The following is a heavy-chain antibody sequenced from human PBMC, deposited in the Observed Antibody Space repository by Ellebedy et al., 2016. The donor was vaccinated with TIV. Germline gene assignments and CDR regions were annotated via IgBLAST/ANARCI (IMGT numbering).Heavy chain of an antibody. CDR2: IRSKPYGGTT. D-gene: IGHD3-22*01. Sequence: GESLKISXRGSGFNFGDYALSWFRQAPGKGLEWVGFIRSKPYGGTTEYAASVKGRFTISRDDSRGIAYVQMNSLKTEDTAVYYCSRSWEVYDSSGEIWGQGTMVTVSS. CDR3: SRSWEVYDSSGEI. V-gene: IGHV3-49*03. CDR1: GFNFGDYA. J-gene: IGHJ3*02.